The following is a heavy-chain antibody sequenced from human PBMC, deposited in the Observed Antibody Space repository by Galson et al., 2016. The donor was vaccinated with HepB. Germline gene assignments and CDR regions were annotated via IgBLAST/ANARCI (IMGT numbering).Heavy chain of an antibody. Sequence: SETLSLTCTVSDDSISSDYWSWIRQPPGKGLERIGYIYYSGSTNYNPSLKSRVTISVDTSKNQFSLKLNSVTAADAAVYYCARGDYDTRGYTMTFDYWGQGTLVTVFS. J-gene: IGHJ4*02. CDR2: IYYSGST. CDR1: DDSISSDY. CDR3: ARGDYDTRGYTMTFDY. D-gene: IGHD3-22*01. V-gene: IGHV4-59*01.